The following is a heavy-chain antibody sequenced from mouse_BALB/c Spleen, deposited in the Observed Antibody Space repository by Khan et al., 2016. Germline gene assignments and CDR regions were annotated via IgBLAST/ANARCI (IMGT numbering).Heavy chain of an antibody. CDR1: GFTFSGFW. V-gene: IGHV11-2*02. D-gene: IGHD1-1*01. Sequence: EVQLLETGGGLVQPGGSRGLSCEGSGFTFSGFWMSWVRQTPGKTLEWIGDINSDGSAINYAPSIKDRFTIFRDNDKSTLYLQMSNVRSEDTATYFCILYCSSYWYFDVWGAGTTVTVSS. CDR2: INSDGSAI. J-gene: IGHJ1*01. CDR3: ILYCSSYWYFDV.